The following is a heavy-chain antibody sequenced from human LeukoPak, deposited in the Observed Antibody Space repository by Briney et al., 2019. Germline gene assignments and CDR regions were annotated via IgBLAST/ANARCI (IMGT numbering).Heavy chain of an antibody. CDR3: AGGYYYYYYMDV. J-gene: IGHJ6*03. Sequence: PSETLSLTCAVYGGSFSGYYWSWIRQHPGKGLEWIGEINHSGSTNYNPSLKSRVTISVDTSKNQFSLKLSSVTGANTAVYYCAGGYYYYYYMDVWGKGTTVTVSS. V-gene: IGHV4-34*01. CDR1: GGSFSGYY. CDR2: INHSGST.